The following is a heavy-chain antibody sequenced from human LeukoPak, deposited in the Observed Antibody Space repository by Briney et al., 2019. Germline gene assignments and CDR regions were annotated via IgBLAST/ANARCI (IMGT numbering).Heavy chain of an antibody. D-gene: IGHD1-1*01. V-gene: IGHV4-59*08. CDR3: ARRRYNIDY. J-gene: IGHJ4*02. CDR2: IYYSGST. CDR1: GGSISSYY. Sequence: SETLSLTCTVSGGSISSYYWSWIRQPPGKGLEWIGYIYYSGSTNYNPSLKSRVTISVDTSKNQFSLKLSSVAAADTAVYYCARRRYNIDYWGQGTLVTVSS.